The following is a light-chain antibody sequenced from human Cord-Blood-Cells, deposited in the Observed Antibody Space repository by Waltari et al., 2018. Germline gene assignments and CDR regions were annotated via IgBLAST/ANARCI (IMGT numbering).Light chain of an antibody. J-gene: IGLJ2*01. CDR2: DGS. V-gene: IGLV2-11*01. Sequence: QSALTQPRSVSGSPGQSVTISCTGTSSDVGGYNYVSWYQQPPGKAPKLMIYDGSKRPSGVPDRFSGSKSGNTASLTISGLQAEDEADYYCCSYAGSYVVFGGGTKLTVL. CDR1: SSDVGGYNY. CDR3: CSYAGSYVV.